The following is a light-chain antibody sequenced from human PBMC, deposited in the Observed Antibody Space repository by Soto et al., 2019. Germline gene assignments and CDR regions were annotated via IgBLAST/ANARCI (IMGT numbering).Light chain of an antibody. J-gene: IGLJ1*01. CDR1: SSDVGGYNY. Sequence: QSALAQPPSASGSPGQSVAISCTGTSSDVGGYNYVSWYQQHPGKAPKLMIYDVSERPSGVPDRFSGSKSGNTASLTVSGLQAEDEADYFCSSYAGTHVVFGTGTKVTVL. CDR2: DVS. V-gene: IGLV2-8*01. CDR3: SSYAGTHVV.